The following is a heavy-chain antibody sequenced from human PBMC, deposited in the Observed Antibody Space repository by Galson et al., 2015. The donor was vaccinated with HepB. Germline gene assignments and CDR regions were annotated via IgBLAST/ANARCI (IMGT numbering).Heavy chain of an antibody. CDR1: GFIFSDYY. V-gene: IGHV3-11*04. D-gene: IGHD1-26*01. Sequence: SLRLSCAASGFIFSDYYMSWIRQAPGKGLEWVSYISSSGASAYYADSVKGRFTISRDNAKNSLYLQMNSLRAEDTAVYYCARGLLRLIDYWGQGTLVTVSS. CDR3: ARGLLRLIDY. J-gene: IGHJ4*02. CDR2: ISSSGASA.